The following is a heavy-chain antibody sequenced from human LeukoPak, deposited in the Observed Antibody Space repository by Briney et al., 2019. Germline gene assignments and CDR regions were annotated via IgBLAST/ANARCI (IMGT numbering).Heavy chain of an antibody. CDR2: IGSNGAST. CDR1: GFTFSSYA. V-gene: IGHV3-64D*06. Sequence: GGSLRLSCSASGFTFSSYAMHWVRQAPGKGLEYVSTIGSNGASTYADSVKGRFTISRDNSKNTLYLQMSSLRTEDTAMYYCVKDPGYSSRWYFDYWGQGTLVTVSS. J-gene: IGHJ4*02. CDR3: VKDPGYSSRWYFDY. D-gene: IGHD6-13*01.